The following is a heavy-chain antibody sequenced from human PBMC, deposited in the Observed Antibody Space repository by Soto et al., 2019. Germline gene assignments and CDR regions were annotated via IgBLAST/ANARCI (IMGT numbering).Heavy chain of an antibody. V-gene: IGHV4-39*01. J-gene: IGHJ4*03. CDR2: IYYSGDT. CDR3: ARRSSAGYFDF. CDR1: GGSISDDTYY. Sequence: SETLSLTCTVSGGSISDDTYYWGWIRQPPGRGLEWIGSIYYSGDTYYNPSLRSRVTISVDTSRSQFSLELSSVTAADTAVYFCARRSSAGYFDFWGQGNLVTVSS.